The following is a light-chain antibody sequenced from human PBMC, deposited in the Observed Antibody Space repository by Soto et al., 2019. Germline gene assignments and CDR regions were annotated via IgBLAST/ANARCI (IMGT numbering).Light chain of an antibody. J-gene: IGKJ4*01. V-gene: IGKV1-39*01. Sequence: DIQMTQSPSSLSASVGDRVTITCRASQSISNYLNWYQQKPGTAPKLLIYAASSLQSGVPSRFSGSGSGADFTLTISSLQAEDVAVYYCQQFLYLPPTFGGGTKVDIK. CDR1: QSISNY. CDR2: AAS. CDR3: QQFLYLPPT.